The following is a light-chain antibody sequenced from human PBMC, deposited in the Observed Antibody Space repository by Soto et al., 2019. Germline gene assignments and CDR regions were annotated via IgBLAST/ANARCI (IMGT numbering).Light chain of an antibody. J-gene: IGKJ5*01. CDR3: QQYGSSPRT. Sequence: SPWERTALSCRASQSISSNFFAWYQQKPGQAPRLLIYGASSRATGVPDRFSGSGSGTDFTLTISRLEPEDFAVYYCQQYGSSPRTFGQGTRLEIK. CDR1: QSISSNF. V-gene: IGKV3-20*01. CDR2: GAS.